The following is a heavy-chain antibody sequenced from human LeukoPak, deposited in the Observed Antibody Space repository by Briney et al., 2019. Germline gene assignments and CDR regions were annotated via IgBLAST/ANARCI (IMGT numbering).Heavy chain of an antibody. Sequence: PGGSLRLSCAASGFSFSSHVMYWVRQAPGKGLVCVSRISTDGTSTNYADSVKGRFTISRDNAKNTLYLQMNSLRAEDTAVYYCARGNGLPRGVPFDYWGQGTLVTVSS. CDR2: ISTDGTST. CDR3: ARGNGLPRGVPFDY. V-gene: IGHV3-74*01. D-gene: IGHD3-10*01. CDR1: GFSFSSHV. J-gene: IGHJ4*02.